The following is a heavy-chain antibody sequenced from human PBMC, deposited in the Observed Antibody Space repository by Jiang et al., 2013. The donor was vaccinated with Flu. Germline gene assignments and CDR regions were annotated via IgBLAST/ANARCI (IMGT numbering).Heavy chain of an antibody. Sequence: INHSGSTNYNPSLKSRVTISVDTSKNQFSLKLSSVTAADTAVYYCARGRYNWNYFQHVGPRAPWSPSP. J-gene: IGHJ1*01. D-gene: IGHD1-20*01. CDR3: ARGRYNWNYFQH. CDR2: INHSGST. V-gene: IGHV4-34*01.